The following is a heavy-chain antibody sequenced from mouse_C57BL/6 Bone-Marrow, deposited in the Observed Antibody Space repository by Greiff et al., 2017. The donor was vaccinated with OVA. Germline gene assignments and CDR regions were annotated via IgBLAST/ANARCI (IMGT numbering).Heavy chain of an antibody. D-gene: IGHD1-1*01. CDR3: ARSGYYGTFYAMDY. CDR2: INPGSGGT. CDR1: GYAFTNYL. Sequence: VQLQQSGAELVRPGTSVKVSCKASGYAFTNYLIEWVKQRPGQGLEWIGVINPGSGGTNYNEKFKGKATLTADKSSSTAYMQLSSLTSEDSAVYFCARSGYYGTFYAMDYWGQGTSVTVSS. V-gene: IGHV1-54*01. J-gene: IGHJ4*01.